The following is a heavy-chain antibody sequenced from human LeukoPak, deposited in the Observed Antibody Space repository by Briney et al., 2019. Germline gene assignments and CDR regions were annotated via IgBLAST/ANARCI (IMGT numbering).Heavy chain of an antibody. Sequence: ETLSLTCAVSGGSISSSNWWSWVRQAPGKGLEWVANIKSDGSQRSYMDSVKGRFTISRDNAKNSLFLQMNSLRVEDTAVYYCSGGGNHKFWGQGTLVTV. V-gene: IGHV3-7*04. J-gene: IGHJ4*02. CDR2: IKSDGSQR. D-gene: IGHD1-14*01. CDR1: GGSISSSNW. CDR3: SGGGNHKF.